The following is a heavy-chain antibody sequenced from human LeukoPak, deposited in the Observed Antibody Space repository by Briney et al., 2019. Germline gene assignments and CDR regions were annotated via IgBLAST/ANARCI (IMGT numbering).Heavy chain of an antibody. V-gene: IGHV3-74*01. J-gene: IGHJ4*02. D-gene: IGHD6-19*01. CDR1: GFTFSSYY. CDR3: ARAPDGWWALDY. CDR2: INTDGSST. Sequence: PGGSLRLSCAASGFTFSSYYMHWVRQAPGKGLVWVSRINTDGSSTSYADSVKGRFTISRDNAKNTLYLQMNSLRDEDTAVYYCARAPDGWWALDYWGQGTLATVSS.